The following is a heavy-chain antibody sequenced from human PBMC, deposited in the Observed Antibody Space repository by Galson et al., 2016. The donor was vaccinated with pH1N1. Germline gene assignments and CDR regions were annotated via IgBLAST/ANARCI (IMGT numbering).Heavy chain of an antibody. D-gene: IGHD3-10*01. CDR2: MNQDGNKK. CDR1: GFTLSSYW. Sequence: SLRLSCAASGFTLSSYWMSWVRQAPGKGLEWVANMNQDGNKKYFVDSVKGRFTITRDYSKNSLYIQMNSLRAEDTAMYYCVRAVGGAEARWGQGTLVTVSS. V-gene: IGHV3-7*01. J-gene: IGHJ4*02. CDR3: VRAVGGAEAR.